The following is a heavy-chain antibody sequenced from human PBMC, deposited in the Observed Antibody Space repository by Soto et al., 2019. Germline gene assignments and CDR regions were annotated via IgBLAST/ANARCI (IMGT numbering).Heavy chain of an antibody. J-gene: IGHJ4*02. CDR2: ISYDGSNK. Sequence: GGSLRLSCAASGFTFSSYAMHWVRQAPGKGLEWVAVISYDGSNKYYADSVKGRFTISRDNSKNTLYLQMNSLRAEDTAVYYCARERQSTAMVRGLVDYWGQGTLVTVSS. V-gene: IGHV3-30-3*01. CDR3: ARERQSTAMVRGLVDY. CDR1: GFTFSSYA. D-gene: IGHD5-18*01.